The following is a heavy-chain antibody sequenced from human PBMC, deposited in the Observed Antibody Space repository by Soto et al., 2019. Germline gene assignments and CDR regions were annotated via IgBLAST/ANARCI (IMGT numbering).Heavy chain of an antibody. CDR1: GFTFSSYA. Sequence: GGSLRLSCAASGFTFSSYAMSWVRQAPGKGLEWVSAISGSGGSTYYAESVKGRLTISRDNSKNTLYLQMKSLRAEDTAVYYCAKDGTPQTRDSSGYSLPYYYYGMDVWGQGTTVTVSS. V-gene: IGHV3-23*01. J-gene: IGHJ6*02. D-gene: IGHD3-22*01. CDR2: ISGSGGST. CDR3: AKDGTPQTRDSSGYSLPYYYYGMDV.